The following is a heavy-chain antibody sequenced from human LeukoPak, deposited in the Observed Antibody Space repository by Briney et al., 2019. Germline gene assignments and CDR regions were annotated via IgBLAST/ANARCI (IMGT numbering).Heavy chain of an antibody. CDR3: ALIAAAGTLYYGMDV. V-gene: IGHV4-34*01. Sequence: SETLSLTCAVYGGSFCGYYWSWIRQPPGKGLEWIGEINHSGSTNYNPSLKSRVTISVGTSKNQFSLKLSSVTAADTAVYYCALIAAAGTLYYGMDVWGQGTTVTVSS. D-gene: IGHD6-13*01. CDR2: INHSGST. J-gene: IGHJ6*02. CDR1: GGSFCGYY.